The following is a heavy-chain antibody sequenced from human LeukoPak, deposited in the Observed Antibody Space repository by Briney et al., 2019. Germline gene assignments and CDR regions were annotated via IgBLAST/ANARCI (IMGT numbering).Heavy chain of an antibody. J-gene: IGHJ4*02. Sequence: GGSLRLSCAASGFTFSNYAMHWVRQAPGKGLEWVAVISYDGSNKYYADSVKGRFTISRDNSKNTLYLQMNSLRAEDTAVYYCAKLWFGELLPYFDYWGQGTLVTVSS. V-gene: IGHV3-30*04. CDR1: GFTFSNYA. D-gene: IGHD3-10*01. CDR2: ISYDGSNK. CDR3: AKLWFGELLPYFDY.